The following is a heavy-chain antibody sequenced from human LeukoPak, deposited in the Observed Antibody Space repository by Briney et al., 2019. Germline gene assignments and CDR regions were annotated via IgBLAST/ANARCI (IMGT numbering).Heavy chain of an antibody. V-gene: IGHV3-30*18. CDR1: GFTFSNYG. CDR2: ISYDGKIR. CDR3: AKERLTKVSHETDY. Sequence: PGRSLRLSCAGPGFTFSNYGMHSGRPAPGKGLEWVAVISYDGKIRYYAYTVKGRFTSSRDKSKNTLYLEMNSLRGEDTAVYYCAKERLTKVSHETDYWGQGTLVTVSS. D-gene: IGHD5/OR15-5a*01. J-gene: IGHJ4*02.